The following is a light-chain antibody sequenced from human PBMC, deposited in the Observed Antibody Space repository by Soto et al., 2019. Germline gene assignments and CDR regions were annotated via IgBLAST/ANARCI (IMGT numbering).Light chain of an antibody. CDR2: AAS. V-gene: IGKV1-39*01. J-gene: IGKJ5*01. CDR1: QTVDNY. CDR3: QQSYSTPHT. Sequence: DLQMTQSPSTLSASVGARVTISCRTGQTVDNYLNWYQQKPGKAPQLLISAASTLQSGVPSRFSGSGSGTDFTLTISSLQPEDGETYYGQQSYSTPHTFGQGTRLEIK.